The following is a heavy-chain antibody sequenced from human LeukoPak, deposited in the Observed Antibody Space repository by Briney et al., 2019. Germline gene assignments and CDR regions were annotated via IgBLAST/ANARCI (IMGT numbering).Heavy chain of an antibody. J-gene: IGHJ6*04. CDR3: ARGCSSTSCCAFYGMDV. D-gene: IGHD2-2*01. Sequence: SVKVSCKASGGTFSSYAISWVRQAPGQGLEWMGGIIPIFGTANYAQKFQGRVTITADESTSTAYMELSSLRSEDTAVYYCARGCSSTSCCAFYGMDVWGKGTTVTVSS. CDR2: IIPIFGTA. V-gene: IGHV1-69*01. CDR1: GGTFSSYA.